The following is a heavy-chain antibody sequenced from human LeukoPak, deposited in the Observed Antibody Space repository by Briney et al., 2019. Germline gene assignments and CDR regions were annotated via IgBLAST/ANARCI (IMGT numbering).Heavy chain of an antibody. D-gene: IGHD6-19*01. CDR2: ISSSSTTI. V-gene: IGHV3-48*02. CDR1: GFTFSRYS. J-gene: IGHJ4*02. Sequence: GGSLRLSCAASGFTFSRYSMNWVRQAPGKGLEWVSYISSSSTTIYYADSVKGRFTISRDNAENSLYLQMNSLSDEDTAIYYCAKAHSSGWYDYFDYGGQGTVVTVSS. CDR3: AKAHSSGWYDYFDY.